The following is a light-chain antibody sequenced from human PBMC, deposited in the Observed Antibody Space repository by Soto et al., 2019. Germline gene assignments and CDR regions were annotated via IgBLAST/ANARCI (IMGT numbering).Light chain of an antibody. Sequence: DIHMGQSPSTRSGCVGDRVTITCRASQTISSWLAWYQQKPGKAPRLLIYKASTLESGVPSRFSGSGSGTEFTLTISSLQPDDFASYYCQQYNSYLATFGQGTKVDIK. CDR1: QTISSW. CDR3: QQYNSYLAT. J-gene: IGKJ1*01. CDR2: KAS. V-gene: IGKV1-5*03.